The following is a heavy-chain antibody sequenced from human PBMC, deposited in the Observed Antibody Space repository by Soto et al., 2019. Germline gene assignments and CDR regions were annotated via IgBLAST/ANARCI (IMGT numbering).Heavy chain of an antibody. CDR1: GGSISSGNYY. D-gene: IGHD2-15*01. Sequence: SETLSLTCTVSGGSISSGNYYWSWIRQHPGKGLEWIAYMSYSGTTYYNPSLKTRVIISLDTSTNQFSLQLSSVTAAGTAVYFCAGYCSGGTCQYGFDIWGQGTMVTVSS. V-gene: IGHV4-31*03. CDR2: MSYSGTT. CDR3: AGYCSGGTCQYGFDI. J-gene: IGHJ3*02.